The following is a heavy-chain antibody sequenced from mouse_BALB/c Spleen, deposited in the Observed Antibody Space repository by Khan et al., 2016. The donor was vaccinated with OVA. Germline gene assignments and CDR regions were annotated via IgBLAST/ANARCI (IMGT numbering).Heavy chain of an antibody. D-gene: IGHD1-1*01. CDR3: ARGYFFDY. J-gene: IGHJ2*01. Sequence: QVQLQQSGAELMKPGASVKISCKATGYTFSSYWIEWVKQRPGHGPEWIGEILPGTGSANYNEKSKGKATFTADTSSTTAYMHLSSLTSEDSAVYYCARGYFFDYWGQGTTLTVSS. V-gene: IGHV1-9*01. CDR2: ILPGTGSA. CDR1: GYTFSSYW.